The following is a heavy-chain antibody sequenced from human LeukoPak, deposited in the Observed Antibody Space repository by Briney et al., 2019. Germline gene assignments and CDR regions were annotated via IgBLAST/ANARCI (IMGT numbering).Heavy chain of an antibody. CDR3: ARRGYCSSTSCPDSYYYYYYGMDV. CDR1: GFTFSTYA. CDR2: IWSDGNNK. D-gene: IGHD2-2*01. V-gene: IGHV3-33*01. J-gene: IGHJ6*02. Sequence: GKSLRLSCAASGFTFSTYAMHWVRQAPGKRLEWVAVIWSDGNNKYYPDSVKGRFTISRDNSKNTLYLQMNSLRAEDTAVYYCARRGYCSSTSCPDSYYYYYYGMDVWGQGTTVTVSS.